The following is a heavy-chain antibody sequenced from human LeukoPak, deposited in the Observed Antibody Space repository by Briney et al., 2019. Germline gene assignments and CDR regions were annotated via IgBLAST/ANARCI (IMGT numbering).Heavy chain of an antibody. V-gene: IGHV3-30*01. CDR2: ISYDGSNK. D-gene: IGHD3-10*01. CDR1: GFTFSSYA. J-gene: IGHJ4*02. Sequence: GGSLRLSCAASGFTFSSYAMHWVRQAPGKGLEWAAVISYDGSNKYYADSVKGRFTISRDNSKNTLYLQMNSLRAEDTAVYYCARGYYYGSGSYYVVWGQGTLVTVSS. CDR3: ARGYYYGSGSYYVV.